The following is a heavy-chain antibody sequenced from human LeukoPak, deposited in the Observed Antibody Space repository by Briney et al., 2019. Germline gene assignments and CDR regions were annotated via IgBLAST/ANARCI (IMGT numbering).Heavy chain of an antibody. Sequence: GASVKVSCKASGGTFSSYAISWVRQAPGQGLEWMGGIIPIFGTANYAQKFQGRVTITADESTSTAYMELSSLRSEDTAVYYCARSVRGPPPLVVTIYYFDYWGQGTLVTVSS. CDR1: GGTFSSYA. V-gene: IGHV1-69*13. J-gene: IGHJ4*02. D-gene: IGHD3-22*01. CDR3: ARSVRGPPPLVVTIYYFDY. CDR2: IIPIFGTA.